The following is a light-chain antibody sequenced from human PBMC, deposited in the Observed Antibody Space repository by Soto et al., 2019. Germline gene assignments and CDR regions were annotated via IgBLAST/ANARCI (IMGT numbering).Light chain of an antibody. CDR3: QQLNSYPY. V-gene: IGKV1-9*01. J-gene: IGKJ5*01. CDR2: AAS. CDR1: QGISSY. Sequence: DIQMTQSPSSLSAYVEDSVTITCRASQGISSYLAWYQQKPGKAPKLLIYAASTLQSGVPSRFSGSGSGTEFTLTISSLQPEDFATYYCQQLNSYPYFGQGTRLEIK.